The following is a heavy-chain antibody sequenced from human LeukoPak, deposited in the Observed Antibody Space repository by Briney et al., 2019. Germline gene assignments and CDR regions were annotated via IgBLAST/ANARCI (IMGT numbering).Heavy chain of an antibody. V-gene: IGHV4-34*01. CDR3: ASLYYDFWSGYSAPPNY. Sequence: SETLSLTCAVYGGSFSGYYWSWIRQPPGKGLEWIGEINHSGSTNYNPSLKSRVTISVDTSKNQFSLKLSSVTAADTAVYYRASLYYDFWSGYSAPPNYWGQGTLVTVSS. CDR1: GGSFSGYY. J-gene: IGHJ4*02. CDR2: INHSGST. D-gene: IGHD3-3*01.